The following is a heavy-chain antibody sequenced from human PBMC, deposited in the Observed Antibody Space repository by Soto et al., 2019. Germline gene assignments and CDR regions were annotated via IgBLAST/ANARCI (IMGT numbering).Heavy chain of an antibody. D-gene: IGHD6-13*01. J-gene: IGHJ6*02. V-gene: IGHV3-53*01. Sequence: VQLVVSGGGLIQPGGSLRLSCAASGFIVSNNYMSWVRQAPGKGLEWVAVISSGDDTYYADFMKGRFTISRDNSKNEVYLQMDNLRAEDTAVYYCARNSSPGGMDVWGQGTTVTVSS. CDR1: GFIVSNNY. CDR2: ISSGDDT. CDR3: ARNSSPGGMDV.